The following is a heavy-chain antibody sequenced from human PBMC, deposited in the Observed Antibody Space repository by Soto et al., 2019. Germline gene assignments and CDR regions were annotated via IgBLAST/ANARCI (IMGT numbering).Heavy chain of an antibody. D-gene: IGHD6-19*01. CDR3: ARDWAGFDS. CDR1: GGSVTTFNDY. V-gene: IGHV4-61*01. J-gene: IGHJ4*02. Sequence: KPSETLSLTCTVSGGSVTTFNDYWSWIRQPPGKGLEWIGYIYNSGNTNYNPSLESRVTISVDTSRNQFSLRLSSVTAADTAVYYCARDWAGFDSWGRGTLVTVSS. CDR2: IYNSGNT.